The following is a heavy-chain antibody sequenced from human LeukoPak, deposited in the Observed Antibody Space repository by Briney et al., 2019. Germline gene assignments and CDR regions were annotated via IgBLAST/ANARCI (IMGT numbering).Heavy chain of an antibody. CDR1: GYTFTGYH. D-gene: IGHD4-17*01. Sequence: ASVKVSCKASGYTFTGYHIHWVRQAPGQGLEWMGRINPYSGDTNFAQKFQGRVTMTRDTSISTAYMELNRLRSDDTAVYYCARAENAVTTWFDYWGQGTLVTVSS. CDR2: INPYSGDT. V-gene: IGHV1-2*06. CDR3: ARAENAVTTWFDY. J-gene: IGHJ4*02.